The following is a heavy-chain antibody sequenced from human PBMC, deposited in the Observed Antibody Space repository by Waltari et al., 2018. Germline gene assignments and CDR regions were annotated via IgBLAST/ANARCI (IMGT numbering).Heavy chain of an antibody. J-gene: IGHJ3*02. D-gene: IGHD3-22*01. CDR2: INPRGGT. V-gene: IGHV1-46*03. CDR1: GNTFTTYY. Sequence: QVRLEQSGAEVKEPGASVKVSCKASGNTFTTYYIHWVRQAPGQGLEWMGIINPRGGTSVAQKFQGRLTMTRDTSTSTVYMELTSLRSEDTAIYYCAYDRDDAYDIWGQGTMVSVSS. CDR3: AYDRDDAYDI.